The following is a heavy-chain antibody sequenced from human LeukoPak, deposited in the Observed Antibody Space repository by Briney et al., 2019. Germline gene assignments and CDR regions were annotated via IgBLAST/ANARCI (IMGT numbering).Heavy chain of an antibody. CDR1: GFTFSSYA. CDR3: ARSGFVVVTAIDY. D-gene: IGHD2-21*02. J-gene: IGHJ4*02. V-gene: IGHV3-64*01. Sequence: GGSLRLSCAASGFTFSSYAMHWVRQAPGKGLEYVSATSSNGGSTYYANSVKGRFTISRDNSKNTLYLQMGSLRAEDMAVYYCARSGFVVVTAIDYWGQGTLVTVSS. CDR2: TSSNGGST.